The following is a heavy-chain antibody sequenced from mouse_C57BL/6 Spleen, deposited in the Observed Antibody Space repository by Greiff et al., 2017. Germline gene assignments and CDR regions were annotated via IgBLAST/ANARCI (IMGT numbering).Heavy chain of an antibody. V-gene: IGHV1-52*01. CDR2: IDPSDSET. J-gene: IGHJ4*01. CDR3: AREGYYGGRYAMDD. Sequence: QVQLQQPGAELVRPGSSVKLSCKASGYTFTSYWMHWVKQRPIQGLEWIGNIDPSDSETHYNQKFKDKATLTVDKSSSTAYMQLSSMTSEDSAVYYCAREGYYGGRYAMDDWGQGTSVTVSS. CDR1: GYTFTSYW. D-gene: IGHD1-1*01.